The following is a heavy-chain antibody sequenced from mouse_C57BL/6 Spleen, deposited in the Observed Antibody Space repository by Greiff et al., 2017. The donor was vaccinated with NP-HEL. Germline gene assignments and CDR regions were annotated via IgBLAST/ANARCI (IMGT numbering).Heavy chain of an antibody. J-gene: IGHJ2*01. CDR3: ARGGTTVVVHCDY. CDR2: INPNNGGT. CDR1: GYTFTDYY. D-gene: IGHD1-1*01. V-gene: IGHV1-26*01. Sequence: EVQLQQSGPELVKPGASVKISCKASGYTFTDYYMNWVKQSHGKSLEWIGDINPNNGGTSYNQKFKGKATLTVDKSSSTAYMELRSLTSEDSAVYYWARGGTTVVVHCDYWGQGTTLTVSS.